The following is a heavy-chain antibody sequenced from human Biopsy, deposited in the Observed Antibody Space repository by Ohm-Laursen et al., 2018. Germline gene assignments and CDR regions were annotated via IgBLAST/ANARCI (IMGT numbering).Heavy chain of an antibody. V-gene: IGHV3-23*01. D-gene: IGHD2-15*01. J-gene: IGHJ4*02. CDR3: AKDHCSGGTCYSDGPVFDF. CDR2: ISGSGSTT. CDR1: GFTFSSYV. Sequence: SLRLSCAASGFTFSSYVMSWVRQALGKGLEWVSTISGSGSTTYYADSVKGRFTISRDNSKNALYLQMNSLRAEDTAVYYCAKDHCSGGTCYSDGPVFDFWGQGTLVTVSS.